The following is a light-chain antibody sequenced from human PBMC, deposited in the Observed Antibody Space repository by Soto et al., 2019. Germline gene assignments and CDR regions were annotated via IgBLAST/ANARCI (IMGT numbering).Light chain of an antibody. CDR3: QQYGSSGT. J-gene: IGKJ1*01. CDR2: GAS. Sequence: EIVFAQAPGTPSLSPGERATLSCRASQSVSNNYLAWYQQKPGQAPRLLIYGASNRATGIPDRFSGSGSGTDFTLTISRLEPEDFAVYYCQQYGSSGTFGQGTKWIS. V-gene: IGKV3-20*01. CDR1: QSVSNNY.